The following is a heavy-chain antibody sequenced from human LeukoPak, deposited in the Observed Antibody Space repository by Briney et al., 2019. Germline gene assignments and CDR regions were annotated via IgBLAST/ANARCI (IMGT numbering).Heavy chain of an antibody. V-gene: IGHV3-23*01. J-gene: IGHJ4*02. CDR3: AKNPYQHYDFWSGYYVDY. D-gene: IGHD3-3*01. CDR2: ISGGGSA. CDR1: GFTFSTYA. Sequence: GGSLSLSCAASGFTFSTYAMSWVRQAPGKGLEWVSAISGGGSAYYTDSVKGRFTISRDNSMDTLYLQMNSLRAEDTAVYYCAKNPYQHYDFWSGYYVDYWGQGTLVTVSS.